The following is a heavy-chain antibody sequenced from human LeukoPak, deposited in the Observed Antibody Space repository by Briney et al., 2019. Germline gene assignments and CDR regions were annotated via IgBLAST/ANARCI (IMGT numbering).Heavy chain of an antibody. J-gene: IGHJ4*02. Sequence: GGSLRLSCAASGFIFSSYGMSWVRQAPGKGMEWVSAISDSGDGTFYADSVKGRVTISRDTSKNTMYLQMNSLRAEDTALYYCAKDGTRWAFDYWGQGTLVTVSS. V-gene: IGHV3-23*01. CDR3: AKDGTRWAFDY. CDR1: GFIFSSYG. D-gene: IGHD4-23*01. CDR2: ISDSGDGT.